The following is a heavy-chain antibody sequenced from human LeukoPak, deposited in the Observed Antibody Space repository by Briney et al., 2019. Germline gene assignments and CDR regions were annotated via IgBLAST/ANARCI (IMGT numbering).Heavy chain of an antibody. D-gene: IGHD6-13*01. CDR2: ISAYNGNT. J-gene: IGHJ6*02. CDR3: AREEQQLVGGSGYYYYGMDV. V-gene: IGHV1-18*01. CDR1: GYTFTSYG. Sequence: ASVKVSCKASGYTFTSYGISWVRQAPGQGLEWMGWISAYNGNTNYAQKLQGRVTMTTDTSTSTAYMELRSLRSDDTAVYYCAREEQQLVGGSGYYYYGMDVWGQGTTVTVSS.